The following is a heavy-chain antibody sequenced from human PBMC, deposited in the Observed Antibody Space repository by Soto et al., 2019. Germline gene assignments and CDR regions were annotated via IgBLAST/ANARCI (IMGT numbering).Heavy chain of an antibody. CDR3: TGEASGSGWWSQGSFEY. V-gene: IGHV3-66*01. D-gene: IGHD6-19*01. CDR1: GFTVSSSY. J-gene: IGHJ4*02. Sequence: EVQLVESGGGLVQPGGSLRLSCAASGFTVSSSYISWVRQAPGKRLEWVSTIYSSGSTYYADSVRGRFTISRDDSKNTLHLQMNSLSVDETAVYYCTGEASGSGWWSQGSFEYWGQGTLVTVSS. CDR2: IYSSGST.